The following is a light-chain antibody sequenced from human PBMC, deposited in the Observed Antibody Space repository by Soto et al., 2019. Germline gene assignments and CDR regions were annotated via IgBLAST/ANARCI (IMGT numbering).Light chain of an antibody. CDR2: EVS. Sequence: QAVVTQPASVSGSPGQSITISCSGTGSDVGGYNYVSWFQKYPGKAPKLIIYEVSNRPSGISDRFSGSKSGSTASLTISGLQAEDEADYYCGSYSTSSSFYVFGTGTKLTVL. J-gene: IGLJ1*01. CDR1: GSDVGGYNY. V-gene: IGLV2-14*01. CDR3: GSYSTSSSFYV.